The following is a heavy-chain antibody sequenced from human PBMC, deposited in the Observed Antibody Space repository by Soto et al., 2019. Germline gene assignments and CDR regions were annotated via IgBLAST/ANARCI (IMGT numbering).Heavy chain of an antibody. CDR1: GGTFSSYA. V-gene: IGHV1-69*01. Sequence: QVQLVQSGAEVKKPGSSVKVSCKASGGTFSSYAISWVRQAPGQGLEWMGGIIPIFGTANYAQKFQGRVTITADESTSTAYMERSSLRSEYTAVYYCARRHDYGYSEACYYCMDVWGQGTTVTVSS. D-gene: IGHD4-17*01. CDR2: IIPIFGTA. CDR3: ARRHDYGYSEACYYCMDV. J-gene: IGHJ6*02.